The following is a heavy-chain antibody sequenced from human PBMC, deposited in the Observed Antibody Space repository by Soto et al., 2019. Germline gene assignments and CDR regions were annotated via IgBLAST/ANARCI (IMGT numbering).Heavy chain of an antibody. V-gene: IGHV3-30-3*01. CDR3: ARTRSYYYYYYGMDV. CDR1: GFTFSSYA. Sequence: GGSLRLSCAASGFTFSSYAMHWVRQAPGKGLEWVAVISYDGSNKYYADSVKGRFTISRDNSKNTLYLQMNSLRAEDTAVYYCARTRSYYYYYYGMDVWGQGTTVTVSS. J-gene: IGHJ6*02. CDR2: ISYDGSNK. D-gene: IGHD1-26*01.